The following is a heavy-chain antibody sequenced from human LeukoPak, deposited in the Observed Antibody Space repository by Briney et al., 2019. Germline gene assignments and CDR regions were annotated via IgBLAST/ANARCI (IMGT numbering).Heavy chain of an antibody. CDR1: GYTFTTYP. V-gene: IGHV1-18*01. J-gene: IGHJ4*02. CDR2: ISPYNGNT. Sequence: ASVTVSFTASGYTFTTYPINWVRQAPGQGPEWMGWISPYNGNTNYAQKLQGRATMTTDTSTSTAYMELRSLRSDDTAVYYCARHFYGSGTYYHFDYWGQGTLVTVSS. CDR3: ARHFYGSGTYYHFDY. D-gene: IGHD3-10*01.